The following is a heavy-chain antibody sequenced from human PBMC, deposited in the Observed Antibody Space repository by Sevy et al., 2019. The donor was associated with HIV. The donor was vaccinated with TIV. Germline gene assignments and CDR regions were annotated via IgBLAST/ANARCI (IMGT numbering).Heavy chain of an antibody. D-gene: IGHD3-22*01. CDR2: IWYDGSKK. J-gene: IGHJ3*02. V-gene: IGHV3-33*01. Sequence: GGSLRLSCAASGFTFSSYGMHWVRQAPGKGLEWVAVIWYDGSKKYYADSVKGRLTISRDNSKNMLYLQMNSLRAEDTAVYYCARGDYYYDSGGYGADAFDIWGQGTMVTVSS. CDR3: ARGDYYYDSGGYGADAFDI. CDR1: GFTFSSYG.